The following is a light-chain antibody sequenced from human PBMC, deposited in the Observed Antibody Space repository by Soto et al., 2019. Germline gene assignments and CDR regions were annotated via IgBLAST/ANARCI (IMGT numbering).Light chain of an antibody. V-gene: IGKV3-11*01. Sequence: EIVLTQSPATLSLSPGEGATLSCRASQSVSSYLAWYQQKPGQAPRLLIYDVSNRATGIPARFSGSGSGTDFTLTISTLEPEDFAVYYCQQRSNWPGYTFGQGTKLEI. CDR3: QQRSNWPGYT. CDR1: QSVSSY. CDR2: DVS. J-gene: IGKJ2*01.